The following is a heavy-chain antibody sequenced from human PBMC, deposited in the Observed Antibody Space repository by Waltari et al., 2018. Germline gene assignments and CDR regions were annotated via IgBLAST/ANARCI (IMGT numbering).Heavy chain of an antibody. J-gene: IGHJ4*02. D-gene: IGHD2-15*01. CDR1: GDTFSLYA. CDR3: ARGDATPPYYYFHS. V-gene: IGHV1-69*11. CDR2: IIPILGAT. Sequence: QVHLAQPGADVRKPGSSVKVSCKASGDTFSLYALAWVRQAPGQGLEWMGGIIPILGATNYAQKFQGRVTITADESTSTAYMELSSLRSEDTALYFCARGDATPPYYYFHSWGQGTLVTVSS.